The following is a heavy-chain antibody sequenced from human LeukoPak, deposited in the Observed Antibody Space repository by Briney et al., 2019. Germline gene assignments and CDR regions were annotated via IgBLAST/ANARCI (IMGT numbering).Heavy chain of an antibody. Sequence: SVKVSCKASGGTFSSYAISWLRQAPGQGLEWMGGIIPIFGTANYAQKFQGRVTITTDESTSTAYMELSSLRSEDTAVYYCARETGLWSDFDYWGQGTLVTASS. CDR3: ARETGLWSDFDY. CDR1: GGTFSSYA. J-gene: IGHJ4*02. V-gene: IGHV1-69*05. CDR2: IIPIFGTA. D-gene: IGHD5-18*01.